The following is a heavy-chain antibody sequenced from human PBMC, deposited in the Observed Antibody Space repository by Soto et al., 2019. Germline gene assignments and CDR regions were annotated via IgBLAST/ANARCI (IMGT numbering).Heavy chain of an antibody. CDR1: GGSISSGDYY. CDR2: IYYSGGT. J-gene: IGHJ5*02. Sequence: QVQLQESGPGLVKPSQTLSLTCTVSGGSISSGDYYWCWIRQPPGKGLEWIGYIYYSGGTYYNPSLKTRVTISVDTSKNQFSLKLSSVTAADTAVYYCARLVQLLQGSWFDPWGQGTLVTVSS. V-gene: IGHV4-30-4*01. D-gene: IGHD2-15*01. CDR3: ARLVQLLQGSWFDP.